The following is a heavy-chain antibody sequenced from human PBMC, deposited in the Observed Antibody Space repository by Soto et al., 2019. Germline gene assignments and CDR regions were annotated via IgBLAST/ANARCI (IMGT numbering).Heavy chain of an antibody. Sequence: SETLSLTCAVSGDSISSSFWWSWVRQPPGKGLEWIGEIYHTESTVYNPSLKSRVTISLDKSKNQFSLNLDSVTAADTAVYYWARYDFGTFDYWGRGTLVTVSS. CDR1: GDSISSSFW. J-gene: IGHJ4*02. CDR3: ARYDFGTFDY. D-gene: IGHD4-17*01. CDR2: IYHTEST. V-gene: IGHV4-4*02.